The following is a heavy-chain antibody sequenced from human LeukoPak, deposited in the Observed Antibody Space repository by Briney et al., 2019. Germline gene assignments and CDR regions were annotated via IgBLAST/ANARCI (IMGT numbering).Heavy chain of an antibody. CDR2: INDSRIP. CDR1: GGSFSGYY. Sequence: PSETLSLTCAVYGGSFSGYYWTWVRQPPGKGLEWLGEINDSRIPNYSRSLMSRIAISVDKSNNQFSLKLSSVPAADTALYYCARAPGHGYSYGFLDHWGHKTLVTVSS. J-gene: IGHJ4*01. CDR3: ARAPGHGYSYGFLDH. D-gene: IGHD5-18*01. V-gene: IGHV4-34*01.